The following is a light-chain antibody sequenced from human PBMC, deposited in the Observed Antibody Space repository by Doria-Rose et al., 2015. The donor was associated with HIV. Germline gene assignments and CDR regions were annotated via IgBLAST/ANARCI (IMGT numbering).Light chain of an antibody. J-gene: IGKJ1*01. V-gene: IGKV3-20*01. CDR2: DGS. CDR3: HQYGSSWT. Sequence: TQSPGTLSLSPGERATRSCKASQSFSSTYLAWYQQKPGQAPSLLIYDGSNRATGIPDRLSASGSWTDFTLTINRLEPEDFALYYCHQYGSSWTFGQGTKVEI. CDR1: QSFSSTY.